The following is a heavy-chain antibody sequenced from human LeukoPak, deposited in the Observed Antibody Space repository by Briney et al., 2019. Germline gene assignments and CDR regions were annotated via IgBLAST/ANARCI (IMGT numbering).Heavy chain of an antibody. J-gene: IGHJ6*03. V-gene: IGHV1-24*01. CDR2: FDPEDGET. CDR1: GYTLTELS. Sequence: ASVKVSCKVSGYTLTELSMHWVRQAPGKGREWMGGFDPEDGETIYAQKFQGRVTMTEDTSTDTAYMELSSLRSEDTAVYYCATGGSADYYYMDVWGKGTTVTVSS. CDR3: ATGGSADYYYMDV. D-gene: IGHD2-15*01.